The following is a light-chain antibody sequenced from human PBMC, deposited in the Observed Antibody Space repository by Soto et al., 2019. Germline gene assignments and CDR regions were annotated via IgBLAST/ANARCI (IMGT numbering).Light chain of an antibody. CDR2: AAS. J-gene: IGKJ1*01. CDR1: QSISSY. CDR3: QQSYSTPRT. V-gene: IGKV1-39*01. Sequence: DIQMTQSPSSLSAFVGDRVTLTCRASQSISSYLNWYRQKPGKAPNLLIYAASSLQSGVPSRFSGSGSGTDFTLTISNLQPEDFATYYCQQSYSTPRTFGQGTKVDIK.